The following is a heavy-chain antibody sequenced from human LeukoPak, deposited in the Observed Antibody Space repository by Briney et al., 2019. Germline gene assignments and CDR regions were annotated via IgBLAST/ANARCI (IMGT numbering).Heavy chain of an antibody. CDR3: ARDREYYGSHYYYGMDV. J-gene: IGHJ6*02. D-gene: IGHD3-10*01. V-gene: IGHV1-2*02. CDR1: GYTFTGYS. Sequence: GASVKVSCKASGYTFTGYSMHWVRQAPGQGFEWMGLINPNSGGTNYAQKFQGRVTMTTDTSTSTAYMELRSLRSDDTAVYYCARDREYYGSHYYYGMDVWGQGTTVTVSS. CDR2: INPNSGGT.